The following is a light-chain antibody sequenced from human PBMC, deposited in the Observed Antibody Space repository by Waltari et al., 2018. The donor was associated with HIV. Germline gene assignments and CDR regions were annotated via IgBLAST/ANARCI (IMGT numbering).Light chain of an antibody. V-gene: IGLV3-21*02. CDR3: QVWDSSSDLVV. CDR1: NIGSKS. CDR2: DDS. Sequence: SYVLTQPPSVSVALGQTARITCGGNNIGSKSVHWYQQKPGQAPGLVVHDDSDRPSGIPERFFGFNSGNTATLTISRVEAGDEADYYCQVWDSSSDLVVFGGGTKLTVL. J-gene: IGLJ2*01.